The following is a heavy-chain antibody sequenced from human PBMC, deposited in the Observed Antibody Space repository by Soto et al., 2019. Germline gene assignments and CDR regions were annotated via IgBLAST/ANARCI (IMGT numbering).Heavy chain of an antibody. V-gene: IGHV1-46*01. CDR2: INPSGGST. CDR3: ARDSSQWLVHDY. D-gene: IGHD6-19*01. Sequence: QVQLVQSGAEVKKPGASVKVSCTASGYTFTSYYMHWVRQAPGEGLEWMGIINPSGGSTSYAQKFQGRVTMTRDTSTSTVYMELISLRTEDTAVYYWARDSSQWLVHDYWGQGTLVTVSS. J-gene: IGHJ4*02. CDR1: GYTFTSYY.